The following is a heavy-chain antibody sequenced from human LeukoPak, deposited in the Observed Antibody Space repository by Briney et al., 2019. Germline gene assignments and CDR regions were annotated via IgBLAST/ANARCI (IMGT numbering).Heavy chain of an antibody. CDR1: GFTFSSDS. V-gene: IGHV3-21*01. CDR2: ISSRSSYI. CDR3: TRDRDDDSSGSIDDAFDI. Sequence: GGSLRLSCAASGFTFSSDSMNWVRQAPGKGLEWVSSISSRSSYIYNADSVTGRFTISRDNAKNSLYLQMNSLRAEDTAVYYCTRDRDDDSSGSIDDAFDIWGQGTMVTVSS. D-gene: IGHD3-22*01. J-gene: IGHJ3*02.